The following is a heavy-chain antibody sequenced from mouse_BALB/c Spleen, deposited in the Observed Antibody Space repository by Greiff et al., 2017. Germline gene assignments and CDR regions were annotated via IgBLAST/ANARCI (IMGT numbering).Heavy chain of an antibody. CDR2: INPSTGYT. D-gene: IGHD2-14*01. J-gene: IGHJ2*01. CDR3: AREGRYEGRDFDY. Sequence: VQLQQSGAELAKPGASVKMSCKASGYTFTSYWMHWVKQRPGQGLEWIGYINPSTGYTEYNQKFKDKATLTADKSSSTAYMQLSSLTSEDSAVYYCAREGRYEGRDFDYWGQGTTLTVSS. V-gene: IGHV1-7*01. CDR1: GYTFTSYW.